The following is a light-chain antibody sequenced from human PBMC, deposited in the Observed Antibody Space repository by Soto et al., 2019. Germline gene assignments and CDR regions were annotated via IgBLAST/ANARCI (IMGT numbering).Light chain of an antibody. J-gene: IGKJ1*01. V-gene: IGKV1-39*01. CDR1: QSISSY. Sequence: DIQMTQSPSSLSASVVDRVTITCLASQSISSYLNWYQQKPGKAPKLLIYAASSLQSGVPSRFSGSGSGTDFTLTISSLQPEDFATYYCHQRQSWPRTFGQGTKVDNK. CDR3: HQRQSWPRT. CDR2: AAS.